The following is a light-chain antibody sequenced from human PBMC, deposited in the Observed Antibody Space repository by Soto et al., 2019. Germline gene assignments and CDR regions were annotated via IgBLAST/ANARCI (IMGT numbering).Light chain of an antibody. CDR3: SSYTSSSTRDVV. J-gene: IGLJ2*01. CDR2: DVS. CDR1: SSDVGGYNY. Sequence: QSALTQPASVSGSPGQSITISCTGTSSDVGGYNYVSWHQQHPGKAPKLMIYDVSNRPSGVSNRFSGSKSGNTASLTISGLQAEDEADYYCSSYTSSSTRDVVFGGGTKLTVL. V-gene: IGLV2-14*01.